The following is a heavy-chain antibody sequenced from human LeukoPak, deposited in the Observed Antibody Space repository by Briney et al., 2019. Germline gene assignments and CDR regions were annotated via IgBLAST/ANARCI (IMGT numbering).Heavy chain of an antibody. CDR3: ARDLRLGTSCYDL. CDR1: GFTFSTYW. Sequence: PGGSLRLCCAATGFTFSTYWMSWVRQAPGKGLEWVANIKQDGSEKYYVDSVKGRFTISKDNAKNSLYLQMNSLRAEDTAVYYCARDLRLGTSCYDLWGQGTLVTVSS. D-gene: IGHD2-2*01. V-gene: IGHV3-7*01. CDR2: IKQDGSEK. J-gene: IGHJ5*02.